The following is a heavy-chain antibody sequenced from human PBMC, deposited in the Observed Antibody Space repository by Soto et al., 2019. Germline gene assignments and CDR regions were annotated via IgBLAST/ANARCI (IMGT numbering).Heavy chain of an antibody. CDR1: EYTFTSYA. CDR3: ARRRYYDFWSGWKAVGDRGYYYGMDV. Sequence: ASVKVSCKASEYTFTSYAMHWVRQAPGQRLEWMGWINAGNGNTKYSQKFQGRVTITRDTSASTAYMELSSLRSEDTAVYYCARRRYYDFWSGWKAVGDRGYYYGMDVW. CDR2: INAGNGNT. V-gene: IGHV1-3*01. D-gene: IGHD3-3*01. J-gene: IGHJ6*01.